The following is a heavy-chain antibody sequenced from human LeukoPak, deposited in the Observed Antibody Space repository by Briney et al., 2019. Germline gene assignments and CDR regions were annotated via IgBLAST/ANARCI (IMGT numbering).Heavy chain of an antibody. V-gene: IGHV1-2*02. D-gene: IGHD3-16*01. Sequence: ASVKVSCKASGYTFTDCFMHWVRQAPGQGLEWMGWINPSSGATRCAQKFQGRVTMTRDTSSSTAYMELSRLRSDDTAVYYCATLGGHSLAVQNGYWGQGTLVTVSS. CDR2: INPSSGAT. J-gene: IGHJ4*02. CDR1: GYTFTDCF. CDR3: ATLGGHSLAVQNGY.